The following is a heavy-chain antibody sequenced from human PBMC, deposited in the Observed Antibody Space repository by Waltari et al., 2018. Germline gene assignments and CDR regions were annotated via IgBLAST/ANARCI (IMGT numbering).Heavy chain of an antibody. Sequence: QVHLVESGGGVVQPGRSLRLSCAASGLPFSRYVMHGFSQAPGKGLEWVALISYDGSNKYYADSEKGRFTISRDNSKNTLYLQMSSLRAEDTAVYYCAKVSGSIRDRRGSPPGDYWGQGTLVTVSS. D-gene: IGHD3-10*01. CDR2: ISYDGSNK. CDR3: AKVSGSIRDRRGSPPGDY. CDR1: GLPFSRYV. J-gene: IGHJ4*02. V-gene: IGHV3-30*18.